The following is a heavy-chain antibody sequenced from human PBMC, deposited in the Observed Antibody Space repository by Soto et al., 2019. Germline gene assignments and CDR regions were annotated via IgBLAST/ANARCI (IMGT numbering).Heavy chain of an antibody. J-gene: IGHJ4*02. Sequence: QVQLVQSGAEEKKPGASVKVSCKASGYTFTSYAMHWVRQSPGQRLEWMGWINAGNGNTKYSQKFQGRVTITRDTSASTAYMELSSLRSEDTAVYYCARDLGYALPDYWGQGTLVTVSS. V-gene: IGHV1-3*05. CDR1: GYTFTSYA. CDR2: INAGNGNT. D-gene: IGHD2-15*01. CDR3: ARDLGYALPDY.